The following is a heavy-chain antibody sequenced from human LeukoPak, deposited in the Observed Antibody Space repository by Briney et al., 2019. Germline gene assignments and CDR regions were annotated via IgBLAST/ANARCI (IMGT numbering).Heavy chain of an antibody. CDR1: GFTFSSYG. V-gene: IGHV3-30*02. J-gene: IGHJ4*02. D-gene: IGHD3-10*01. CDR2: IRYDGSNK. Sequence: GGSLRLACAASGFTFSSYGMHWVRQAPGKGLEWVAFIRYDGSNKYYADSVKGRFTISRDNSKNTLYLQMNSLRAEDTAVYYCAKDGHPGYYGSGSYSYYFDYWGQGTLVTVSS. CDR3: AKDGHPGYYGSGSYSYYFDY.